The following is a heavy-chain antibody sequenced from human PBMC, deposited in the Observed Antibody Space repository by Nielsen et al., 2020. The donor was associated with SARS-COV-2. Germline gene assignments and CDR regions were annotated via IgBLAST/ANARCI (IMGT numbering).Heavy chain of an antibody. Sequence: SVKVSCKASGGTINVYTLTWVRQAPGQGLEWMGGIIPIFGTANYAQKFQGRVTITADESTSTAYMELSSLRSEDTAVYYCASNEPSYYYYYGMDVWGQGTTVTVSS. J-gene: IGHJ6*02. CDR3: ASNEPSYYYYYGMDV. CDR2: IIPIFGTA. V-gene: IGHV1-69*13. D-gene: IGHD1-1*01. CDR1: GGTINVYT.